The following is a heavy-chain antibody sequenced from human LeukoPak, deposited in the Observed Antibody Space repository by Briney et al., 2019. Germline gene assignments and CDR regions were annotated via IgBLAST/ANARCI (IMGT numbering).Heavy chain of an antibody. CDR1: GGSVSSGSHY. J-gene: IGHJ6*02. CDR3: AREDCSGTSCSEYV. Sequence: SETLSLTCTVSGGSVSSGSHYWSWIRQSPGKGLEWIGYIYYSGSTNYNPSLKSRVTISVDTSKNQFSLKLSSVTAADTAVYYCAREDCSGTSCSEYVWGQGTTVTVSS. CDR2: IYYSGST. V-gene: IGHV4-61*01. D-gene: IGHD2-2*01.